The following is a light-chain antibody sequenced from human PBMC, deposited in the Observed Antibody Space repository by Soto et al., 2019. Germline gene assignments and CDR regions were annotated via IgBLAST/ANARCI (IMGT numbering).Light chain of an antibody. CDR3: TSYAGSKNFYV. V-gene: IGLV2-8*01. J-gene: IGLJ1*01. Sequence: QSALPQPPSASGSPGQSVTISCTGTSSDVGGYNYVSWFQQHPGKAPKVMIYEVTKRPSGVPDRFSGSKSGNTASLTVSGLQAEDEADYYCTSYAGSKNFYVFGTGTKVTVL. CDR2: EVT. CDR1: SSDVGGYNY.